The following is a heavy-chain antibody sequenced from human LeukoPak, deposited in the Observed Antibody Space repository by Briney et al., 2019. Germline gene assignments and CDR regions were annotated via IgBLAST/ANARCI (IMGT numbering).Heavy chain of an antibody. J-gene: IGHJ4*02. CDR3: ARPVCGGDCYAFDY. CDR2: INHSGST. Sequence: SETLSLTCAVYGGSFSGYYWSWIRQPPGKGLEWIGEINHSGSTNYNPSLKSRVIISVDTSKNQFSLKLSSVTAADTAVYYCARPVCGGDCYAFDYWGQGTLVTVSS. D-gene: IGHD2-21*02. CDR1: GGSFSGYY. V-gene: IGHV4-34*01.